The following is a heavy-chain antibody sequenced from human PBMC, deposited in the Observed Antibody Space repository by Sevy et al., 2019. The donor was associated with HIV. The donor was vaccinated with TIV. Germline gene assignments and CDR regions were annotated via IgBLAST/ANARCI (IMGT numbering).Heavy chain of an antibody. CDR3: ARGRGTISPYYYFGMDV. CDR1: GFNFGDYA. D-gene: IGHD3-16*01. Sequence: GGSLRLSCTASGFNFGDYAMSWCRQAPGKGLEWIGFIRSKTYGGTTEHAASVKGRFTSSRDDSNSIASLQMNSLKTDDTAVYYCARGRGTISPYYYFGMDVWGQGTTVTVSS. CDR2: IRSKTYGGTT. V-gene: IGHV3-49*03. J-gene: IGHJ6*02.